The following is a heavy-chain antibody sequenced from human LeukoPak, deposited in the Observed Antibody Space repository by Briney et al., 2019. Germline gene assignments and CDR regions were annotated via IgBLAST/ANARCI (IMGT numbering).Heavy chain of an antibody. Sequence: SEALSLTCTVSGGSIGSSSYYWGWIRQSPGKGLEWIGSMSYSGSTYYNPSLKSRVTIAVDTSKTQFSLKLSSVTAADTAVYYCERFYTTSQYGSGYMEVWGKGTTVTVSS. D-gene: IGHD3-10*01. CDR2: MSYSGST. J-gene: IGHJ6*03. V-gene: IGHV4-39*01. CDR3: ERFYTTSQYGSGYMEV. CDR1: GGSIGSSSYY.